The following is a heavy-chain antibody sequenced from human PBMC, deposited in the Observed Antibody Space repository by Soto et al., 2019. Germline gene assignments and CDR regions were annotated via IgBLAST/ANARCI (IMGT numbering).Heavy chain of an antibody. D-gene: IGHD1-26*01. CDR2: IRSKAYGGTT. CDR1: GFTFGDYA. V-gene: IGHV3-49*03. Sequence: GGSLRLSCTASGFTFGDYAMSWFRQAPGKGLEWVGFIRSKAYGGTTEYAASVKGRFTISRDDSKSIAHLQMNSLKTEDTAVYYCTRERDWGATTDFDYWGQGTLVTVSS. CDR3: TRERDWGATTDFDY. J-gene: IGHJ4*02.